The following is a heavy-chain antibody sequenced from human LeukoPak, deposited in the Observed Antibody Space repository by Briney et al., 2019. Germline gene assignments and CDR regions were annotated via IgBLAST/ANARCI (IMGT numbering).Heavy chain of an antibody. D-gene: IGHD3-10*01. CDR2: IIPIFGTA. CDR3: ASKADVLLESLGAFDI. J-gene: IGHJ3*02. Sequence: ASVKVSCKASGGTFSSYAISWVRQAPGQGLEWMGGIIPIFGTANYAQKFQGRVTITTDESTSTAYMELNSLRSEDTAVYYCASKADVLLESLGAFDIWGQGTMVTVSS. V-gene: IGHV1-69*05. CDR1: GGTFSSYA.